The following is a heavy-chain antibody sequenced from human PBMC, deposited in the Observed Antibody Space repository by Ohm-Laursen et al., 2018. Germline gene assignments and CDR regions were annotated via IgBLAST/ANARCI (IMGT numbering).Heavy chain of an antibody. CDR3: AKVGTIVVDRDAFDI. CDR2: IKQDGSEK. Sequence: SLRLSCSASGFTFSSYWMSWVRQAPGKGLEWVANIKQDGSEKYYVDSVKGRFTISRDNAKNSLYLQMNSLRAEDTAVYYCAKVGTIVVDRDAFDIWGQGTMVTVSS. D-gene: IGHD3-22*01. J-gene: IGHJ3*02. CDR1: GFTFSSYW. V-gene: IGHV3-7*01.